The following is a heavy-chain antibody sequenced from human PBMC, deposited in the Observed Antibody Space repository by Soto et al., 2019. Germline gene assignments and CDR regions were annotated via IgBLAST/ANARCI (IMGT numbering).Heavy chain of an antibody. CDR2: IYYSGDT. J-gene: IGHJ4*02. V-gene: IGHV4-31*03. Sequence: HVQLQESGPGLVKPSHTLSLTCTVSGGSISSGGYYWGWIRQHPGKGLEWIGYIYYSGDTYSNPSLKSRITMSVDTSKNQFSLKLSSVTAADTAVYFCKRGEWESYYQDYWGQGTLVTVSS. D-gene: IGHD1-26*01. CDR3: KRGEWESYYQDY. CDR1: GGSISSGGYY.